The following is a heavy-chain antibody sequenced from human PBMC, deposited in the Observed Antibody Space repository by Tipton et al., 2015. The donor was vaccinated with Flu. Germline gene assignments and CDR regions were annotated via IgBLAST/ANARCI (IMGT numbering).Heavy chain of an antibody. Sequence: SLRLSCAASGFTFSSYSMNWVRQAPGKGLEWVSSISSSSSYIYYADSVEGRFTISRDNSKNTLYLQMNSLRAEDTAVYYCARDQIAVVVHAFDIWGQGTMVTVSS. CDR1: GFTFSSYS. CDR3: ARDQIAVVVHAFDI. V-gene: IGHV3-21*01. D-gene: IGHD2-21*01. J-gene: IGHJ3*02. CDR2: ISSSSSYI.